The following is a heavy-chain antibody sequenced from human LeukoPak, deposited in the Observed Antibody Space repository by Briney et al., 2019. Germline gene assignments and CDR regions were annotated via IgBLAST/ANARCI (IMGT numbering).Heavy chain of an antibody. Sequence: GGSLRLSCAASGFTLSSYGMHWVRQAPGKGLEWVAFIRYDGSNKYYADSVKGRFTISRDNSKNTLYLQMNSLRAEDTAVYYCAKGRGHYDILTGYWGQGTLVTVSS. D-gene: IGHD3-9*01. CDR2: IRYDGSNK. CDR3: AKGRGHYDILTGY. J-gene: IGHJ4*02. V-gene: IGHV3-30*02. CDR1: GFTLSSYG.